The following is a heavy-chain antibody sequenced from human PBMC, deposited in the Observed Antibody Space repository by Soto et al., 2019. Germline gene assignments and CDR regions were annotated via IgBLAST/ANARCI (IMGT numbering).Heavy chain of an antibody. CDR2: IIPILGIA. Sequence: SVKVSCKASGGTFSSYTISWVRQAPGQGLEWMGRIIPILGIANYAQKFQGRVTITADKSTSTAYMELSSLRSGDTAVYYCARVEMGYCSGGSCQKNWFDPWGQGTLVTVSS. CDR3: ARVEMGYCSGGSCQKNWFDP. D-gene: IGHD2-15*01. V-gene: IGHV1-69*02. J-gene: IGHJ5*02. CDR1: GGTFSSYT.